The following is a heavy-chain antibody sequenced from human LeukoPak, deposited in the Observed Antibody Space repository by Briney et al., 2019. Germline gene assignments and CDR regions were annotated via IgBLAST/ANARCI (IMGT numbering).Heavy chain of an antibody. V-gene: IGHV4-39*07. CDR3: ARGDFWSGYYPFDY. CDR1: GGSISSYY. D-gene: IGHD3-3*01. Sequence: SETLSLTCTVSGGSISSYYWGWIRQPPGKGLEWIGSIYYSGSTYYNPSLKSRVTMSVDTSKNQFSLKPSSVTAADTAVYYCARGDFWSGYYPFDYWGQGTLVTVPS. CDR2: IYYSGST. J-gene: IGHJ4*02.